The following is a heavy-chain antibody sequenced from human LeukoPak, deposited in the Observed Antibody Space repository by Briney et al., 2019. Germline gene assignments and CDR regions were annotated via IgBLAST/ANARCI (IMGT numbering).Heavy chain of an antibody. CDR2: IYYSGST. J-gene: IGHJ4*02. D-gene: IGHD3-22*01. CDR1: GGSISSYY. Sequence: PSETLSLTCTVSGGSISSYYWSWIRQPPGKGLEWIGYIYYSGSTNYNPSLKSRVTISVDTSKNQFSLKLSSVTAADTAVYYCARHVNYYDSSGYYYDYWGQGTLVTVSS. CDR3: ARHVNYYDSSGYYYDY. V-gene: IGHV4-59*08.